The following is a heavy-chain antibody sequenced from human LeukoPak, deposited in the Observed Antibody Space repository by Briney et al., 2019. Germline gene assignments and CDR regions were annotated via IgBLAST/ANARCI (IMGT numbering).Heavy chain of an antibody. CDR2: INPNSGGT. Sequence: ASVKVSCKASGYTFIDYYMHWVRQAPGPGLEWMGWINPNSGGTKYAQKFQGRVTMTRDTSISIAYMELSRLRSDDTAVYYCARDNYYGSGNWFDPWGQGTLVTVSS. CDR1: GYTFIDYY. CDR3: ARDNYYGSGNWFDP. D-gene: IGHD3-10*01. J-gene: IGHJ5*02. V-gene: IGHV1-2*02.